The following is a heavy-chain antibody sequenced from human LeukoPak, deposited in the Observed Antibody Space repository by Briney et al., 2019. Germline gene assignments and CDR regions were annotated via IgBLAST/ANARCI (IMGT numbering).Heavy chain of an antibody. V-gene: IGHV1-8*01. D-gene: IGHD6-19*01. CDR3: ARGRGSGHKENWFDP. J-gene: IGHJ5*02. Sequence: ASVKVSCKASGYAFTTYDINWVRQATGQGLEWMGWMNPNSGNTGYTQKFQGRVTMTRNTSISTAYMELSSLRSEDTAVYYCARGRGSGHKENWFDPWGQGTLVTVSS. CDR1: GYAFTTYD. CDR2: MNPNSGNT.